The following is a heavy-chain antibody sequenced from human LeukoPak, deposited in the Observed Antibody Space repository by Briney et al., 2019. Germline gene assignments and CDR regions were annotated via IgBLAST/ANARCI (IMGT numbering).Heavy chain of an antibody. CDR2: INHSGST. V-gene: IGHV4-34*01. CDR1: GGSFSGYY. Sequence: SETLSLTCAVYGGSFSGYYWSWIRQPPGKGLEWIGEINHSGSTNYNPSLKSRVTISVDKSKNQFSLKLSSVTAADTAVYYCARGESYYDFWSGYPPGWFGPWGQGTLVTVSS. J-gene: IGHJ5*02. D-gene: IGHD3-3*01. CDR3: ARGESYYDFWSGYPPGWFGP.